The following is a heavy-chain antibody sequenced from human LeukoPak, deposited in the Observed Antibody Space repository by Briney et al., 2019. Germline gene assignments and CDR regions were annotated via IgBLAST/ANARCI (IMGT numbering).Heavy chain of an antibody. D-gene: IGHD5/OR15-5a*01. Sequence: GGSLRLSCAASGFTFRTYWMHWVRQAPGKGLVWVSRISSDGRNTIYPDAVKGRFAISRDNTNNILYLQMNSLRGDDTAVYYCARERDLRGAYCMDVWGKGTTVTVSS. CDR3: ARERDLRGAYCMDV. CDR2: ISSDGRNT. CDR1: GFTFRTYW. J-gene: IGHJ6*03. V-gene: IGHV3-74*01.